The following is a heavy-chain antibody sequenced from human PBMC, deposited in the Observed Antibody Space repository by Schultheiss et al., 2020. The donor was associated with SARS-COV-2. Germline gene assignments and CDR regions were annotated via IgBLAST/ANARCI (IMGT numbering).Heavy chain of an antibody. J-gene: IGHJ4*02. D-gene: IGHD4-17*01. Sequence: SQTLSLTCTVSGGSISSYYWSWIRQPPGKGLEWIGEINHSGSTNYNPSLESRVTISIDTSKNHFSLKLSSVTAADTAVYYCARGVRTVTTSFDYWGQGTLVTVSS. V-gene: IGHV4-34*01. CDR2: INHSGST. CDR3: ARGVRTVTTSFDY. CDR1: GGSISSYY.